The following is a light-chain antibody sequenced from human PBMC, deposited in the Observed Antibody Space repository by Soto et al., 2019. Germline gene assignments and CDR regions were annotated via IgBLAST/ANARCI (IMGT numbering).Light chain of an antibody. CDR1: HSISNN. V-gene: IGKV1-39*01. J-gene: IGKJ4*01. Sequence: EIQMSQSPSSMSASVGDRVTITCRASHSISNNLKWSQQKPMKAPKLLIFDASCLQSGVASRLCGSGSGTTFTLTTISLQPDDFVTYYYRHSYTMTLTFGGGTKVDIK. CDR2: DAS. CDR3: RHSYTMTLT.